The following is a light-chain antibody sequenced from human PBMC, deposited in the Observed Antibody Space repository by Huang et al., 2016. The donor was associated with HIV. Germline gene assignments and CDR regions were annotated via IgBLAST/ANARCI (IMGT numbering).Light chain of an antibody. Sequence: IQVTQSPSSLSASVGDRVTITCRASQNIRKFLNWYQQKPNEAPKVIISASSTLQSGVPSRFSGSGSGTDFTLSISSLRPEDLATYYCQVSYRTPWTFGQGTKVEI. V-gene: IGKV1-39*01. J-gene: IGKJ1*01. CDR3: QVSYRTPWT. CDR2: ASS. CDR1: QNIRKF.